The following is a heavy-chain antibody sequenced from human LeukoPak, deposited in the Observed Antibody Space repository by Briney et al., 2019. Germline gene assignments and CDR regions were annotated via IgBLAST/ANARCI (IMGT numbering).Heavy chain of an antibody. CDR3: AKGTLDIVVVPAAPKVYYFDY. CDR2: IRYDGSNK. CDR1: GFTFSDYA. J-gene: IGHJ4*02. D-gene: IGHD2-2*01. Sequence: PGGSLRLSCAASGFTFSDYAMYWVRQAPGKGLEWVVFIRYDGSNKYYADSMKGRFTISRDNSKSTLYLQMDSLRAEDTAVYYCAKGTLDIVVVPAAPKVYYFDYWGQGTLVTVSS. V-gene: IGHV3-30*02.